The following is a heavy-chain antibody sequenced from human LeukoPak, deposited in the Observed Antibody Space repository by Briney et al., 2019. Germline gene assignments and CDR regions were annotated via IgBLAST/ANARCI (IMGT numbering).Heavy chain of an antibody. V-gene: IGHV4-34*01. D-gene: IGHD3-22*01. CDR1: GGSFSGYY. CDR2: INHSGST. Sequence: SETLSLTCAVYGGSFSGYYWSWIRQPPGKGLEWIGEINHSGSTNYNPSLKSRVTISVDTSKNQFSLKLSSVTAADTAVYYCARGLVVTMIVVALYNWFDPWGQGTLVTVSS. CDR3: ARGLVVTMIVVALYNWFDP. J-gene: IGHJ5*02.